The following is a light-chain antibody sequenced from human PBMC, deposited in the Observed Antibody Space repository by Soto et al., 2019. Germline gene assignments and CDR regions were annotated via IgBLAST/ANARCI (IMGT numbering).Light chain of an antibody. V-gene: IGKV3-15*01. Sequence: EIVMTQSPGTLSALPGHSATLPCRASQSISFNLAWYQQKPGQAPRLLIYGASTRATGIPARISGSGSGTEFTLTISSLQSEDFAVYYCQQYDKWRTFGQGTKVDIK. CDR2: GAS. CDR3: QQYDKWRT. J-gene: IGKJ1*01. CDR1: QSISFN.